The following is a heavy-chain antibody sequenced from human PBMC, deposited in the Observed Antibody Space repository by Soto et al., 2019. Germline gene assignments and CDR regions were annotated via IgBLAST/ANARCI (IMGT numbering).Heavy chain of an antibody. J-gene: IGHJ3*02. CDR3: ARDKKPGFWSGHDAFDI. D-gene: IGHD3-3*01. Sequence: SDTLALTCTVSGGSISSGGYYWSWIRQHPGKGLEWIGYIYYSGSTYYNPSLKSRVTISVDTSKNQFSLKLSSVTAADTAVYYCARDKKPGFWSGHDAFDIWGQGTMVT. V-gene: IGHV4-31*03. CDR1: GGSISSGGYY. CDR2: IYYSGST.